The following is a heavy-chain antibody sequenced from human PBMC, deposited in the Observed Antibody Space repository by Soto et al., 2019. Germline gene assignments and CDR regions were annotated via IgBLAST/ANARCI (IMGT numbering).Heavy chain of an antibody. V-gene: IGHV3-49*03. J-gene: IGHJ4*02. D-gene: IGHD3-22*01. CDR3: ARVGSASMMVVVIADH. CDR1: GFTFGDYA. Sequence: PGGSLRLSCTTSGFTFGDYAMSWFRQAPGKGLEWVGFIRSKDYGGTTQYAASVKGRFTISRDDSRSIAYLQMDSLKTEDTAVYYCARVGSASMMVVVIADHWGQGTQVTVSS. CDR2: IRSKDYGGTT.